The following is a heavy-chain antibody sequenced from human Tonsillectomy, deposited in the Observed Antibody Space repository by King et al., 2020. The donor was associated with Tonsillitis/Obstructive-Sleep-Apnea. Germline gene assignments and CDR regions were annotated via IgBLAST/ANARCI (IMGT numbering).Heavy chain of an antibody. V-gene: IGHV2-5*02. CDR3: ARRSGYRLIDY. CDR1: GFSLSTSGVG. CDR2: IYWDDDN. J-gene: IGHJ4*02. Sequence: TLKESGPTLVKPTQTLTLTCTFSGFSLSTSGVGVGWIRQPPGKALEWLALIYWDDDNRYSPSLKSRLTITKDTSKNQVVLTMTNMDPVDTATYYCARRSGYRLIDYWGQGTLVTVSS. D-gene: IGHD5-18*01.